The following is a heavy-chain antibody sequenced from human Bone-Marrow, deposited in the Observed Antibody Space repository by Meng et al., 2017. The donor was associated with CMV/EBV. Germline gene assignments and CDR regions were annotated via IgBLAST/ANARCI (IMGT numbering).Heavy chain of an antibody. J-gene: IGHJ6*01. CDR2: IYYSGST. CDR3: ARETFVTGTTQPYGMDV. Sequence: SETLSLTCTVSGGSISSSSYYWGWIRQPPGKGLEWIGSIYYSGSTYYNPSLKSRVTISVDTSKNQFSLKLSSVTAADTAVYYCARETFVTGTTQPYGMDVWGQGTTVTGSS. CDR1: GGSISSSSYY. V-gene: IGHV4-39*07. D-gene: IGHD1-7*01.